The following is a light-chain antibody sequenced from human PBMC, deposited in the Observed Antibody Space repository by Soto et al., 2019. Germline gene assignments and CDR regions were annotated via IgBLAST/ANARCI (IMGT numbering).Light chain of an antibody. CDR3: QQYYSATRGVT. V-gene: IGKV4-1*01. CDR1: QSVLYSSNNKNY. J-gene: IGKJ3*01. CDR2: WAS. Sequence: DIVMTQSPDSLAVSLGERATINCKSSQSVLYSSNNKNYLAWYQQKPGQPPKLLIYWASTRESGVPDRFSGSGAGTDFTLTISSLQAEDVAVYYCQQYYSATRGVTFGPGTKVDIK.